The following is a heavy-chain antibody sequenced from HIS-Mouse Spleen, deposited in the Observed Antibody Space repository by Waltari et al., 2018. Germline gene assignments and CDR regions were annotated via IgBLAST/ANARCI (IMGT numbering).Heavy chain of an antibody. CDR1: GFTFSSYG. CDR3: AKDRLDY. J-gene: IGHJ2*01. CDR2: ISYDGSNK. V-gene: IGHV3-30*18. D-gene: IGHD4-17*01. Sequence: QVQLVESGGGVVQPGRSLRLSCAASGFTFSSYGMHWVRQAPGKGLEWVAVISYDGSNKYYADSVKGRFTISRDNSKNTLYLQMNSLRAEDTAVYYCAKDRLDYWGRGTLVTVSS.